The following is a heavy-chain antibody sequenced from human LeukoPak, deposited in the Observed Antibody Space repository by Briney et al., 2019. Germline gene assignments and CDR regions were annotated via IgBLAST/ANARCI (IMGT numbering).Heavy chain of an antibody. CDR2: IYPGDSDT. CDR3: ASRNYDFWSGSGYYYYYMDV. CDR1: GCRFTSYW. D-gene: IGHD3-3*01. Sequence: GGSLKISFKGSGCRFTSYWIGWVRQMAGKGVEWMGIIYPGDSDTRYSPSFQGQVTISADKSISTAYLQWSSLKASDTAMYYCASRNYDFWSGSGYYYYYMDVWGKGTTVTVSS. V-gene: IGHV5-51*01. J-gene: IGHJ6*03.